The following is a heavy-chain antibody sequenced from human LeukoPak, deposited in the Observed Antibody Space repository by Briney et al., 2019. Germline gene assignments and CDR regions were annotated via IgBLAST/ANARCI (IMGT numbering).Heavy chain of an antibody. V-gene: IGHV3-21*01. CDR2: ISSSSSYI. J-gene: IGHJ4*02. CDR3: ARGAAAAIRGTLFDY. Sequence: GGSLRLSCAASGFTFSSYSMNWVRPAPGRGLEWVSSISSSSSYIYYADSVKGRFTISRDNAKNSLYLQMNSLRAEDTAVYYCARGAAAAIRGTLFDYWGQGTLVTVSS. CDR1: GFTFSSYS. D-gene: IGHD2-2*02.